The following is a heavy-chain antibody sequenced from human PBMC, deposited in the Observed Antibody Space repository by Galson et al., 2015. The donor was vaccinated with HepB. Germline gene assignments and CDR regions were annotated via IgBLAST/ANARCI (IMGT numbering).Heavy chain of an antibody. CDR3: ARDNGIYGNWFDP. V-gene: IGHV3-33*01. J-gene: IGHJ5*02. D-gene: IGHD1-26*01. CDR2: IWYDGSDK. CDR1: GFSFSNYG. Sequence: SLRLSCAASGFSFSNYGMHWVRQAPGKGLDWVAVIWYDGSDKHYADSVKGRFIISRDSSKNTLYLQMNSLTAEDTAVYYCARDNGIYGNWFDPWGQGTLVTVSS.